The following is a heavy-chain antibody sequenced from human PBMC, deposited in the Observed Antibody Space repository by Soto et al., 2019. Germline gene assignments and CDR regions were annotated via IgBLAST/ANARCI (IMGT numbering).Heavy chain of an antibody. CDR1: GDSISSGGYY. J-gene: IGHJ4*02. D-gene: IGHD3-10*01. CDR2: VYYSGST. V-gene: IGHV4-31*03. Sequence: SETLSLTCTVSGDSISSGGYYWSWIRQHPGKGLEWIGYVYYSGSTDYNPSLKSRITISLDTSKNQFSLNLNSVTAGDTAVYYCARAGGYVDGYLSGFNYWGQGALVTVSS. CDR3: ARAGGYVDGYLSGFNY.